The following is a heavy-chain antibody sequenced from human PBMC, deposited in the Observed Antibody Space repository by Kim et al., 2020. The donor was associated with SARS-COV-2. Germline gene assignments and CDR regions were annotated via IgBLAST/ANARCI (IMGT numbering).Heavy chain of an antibody. J-gene: IGHJ6*02. Sequence: GGSLRLSCAASGFTFNNYWMHWVCQAPGKGLVWVSRINGDGTSTIYADSVKGRFTISRDNAKNTLFLQMNSLRAEDTALYYCARGNYHGMDVWGQGTTVT. CDR1: GFTFNNYW. CDR3: ARGNYHGMDV. CDR2: INGDGTST. V-gene: IGHV3-74*01.